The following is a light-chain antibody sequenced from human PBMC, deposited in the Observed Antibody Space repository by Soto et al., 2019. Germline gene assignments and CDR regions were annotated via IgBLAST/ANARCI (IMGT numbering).Light chain of an antibody. J-gene: IGLJ1*01. CDR1: SSDVGGYNF. CDR3: CSYGGTYYV. V-gene: IGLV2-11*01. Sequence: QSALTQPRSVSGSLGQAVTISCTGTSSDVGGYNFVSWYQQQPGKVPKVMIYDVNKRPSGVPDRFSGSKSGNSASLTISGLQADDEADYYCCSYGGTYYVFGTGTKLTVL. CDR2: DVN.